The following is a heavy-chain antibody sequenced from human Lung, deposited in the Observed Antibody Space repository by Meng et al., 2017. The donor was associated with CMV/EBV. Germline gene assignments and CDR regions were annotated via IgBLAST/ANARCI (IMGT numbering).Heavy chain of an antibody. J-gene: IGHJ4*02. Sequence: QVQMQQSGPGLLKPSQTLSLTCTGSGGSISSGDSYWSWIRQPPGKGLEWIGYIYYSGSTYYTPSLKSRVNISVDTSKNQFSLKLSSVTAADTAVYYCARALDTAMVTFDYWGQGTLVTVSS. CDR2: IYYSGST. D-gene: IGHD5-18*01. CDR1: GGSISSGDSY. V-gene: IGHV4-30-4*08. CDR3: ARALDTAMVTFDY.